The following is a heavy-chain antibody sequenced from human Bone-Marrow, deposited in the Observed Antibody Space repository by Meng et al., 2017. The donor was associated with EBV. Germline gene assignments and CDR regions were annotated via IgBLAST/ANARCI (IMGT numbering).Heavy chain of an antibody. CDR2: TSLTGEA. J-gene: IGHJ4*02. D-gene: IGHD2-15*01. CDR1: GFTLSDSD. V-gene: IGHV3-13*01. CDR3: TRGGGRCSGGSCSVDY. Sequence: EVQLVESXGGVVQPGXSLRLSXAVSGFTLSDSDMHWVRQVTGKGLEWVSTTSLTGEADYADSVKGRFTMSRDNAKNSMDLQMNSLIVGDTAIYYCTRGGGRCSGGSCSVDYWGQGSLVTVSS.